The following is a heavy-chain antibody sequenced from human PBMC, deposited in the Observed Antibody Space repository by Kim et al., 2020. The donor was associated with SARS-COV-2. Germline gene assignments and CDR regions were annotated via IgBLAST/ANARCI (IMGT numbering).Heavy chain of an antibody. CDR1: GGSISSSNW. CDR2: IYHSGST. D-gene: IGHD3-10*01. Sequence: SETLSLTCAVSGGSISSSNWWSWVRQPPGKGLEWIGEIYHSGSTNYNPSLKSRVTISVDKSKNQFSLKLSSVTAADTAVYYCARALIWFGEFPLSAFDIWGQGTMVTVSS. J-gene: IGHJ3*02. V-gene: IGHV4-4*02. CDR3: ARALIWFGEFPLSAFDI.